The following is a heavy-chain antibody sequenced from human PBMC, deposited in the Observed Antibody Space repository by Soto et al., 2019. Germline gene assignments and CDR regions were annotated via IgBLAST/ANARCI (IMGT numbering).Heavy chain of an antibody. V-gene: IGHV1-18*01. D-gene: IGHD4-4*01. CDR3: ARDHLSSNYVWEPRGWCDP. Sequence: QVQLVQSGAEVKKPGASVKVSCKASGYTFTSYGISWVRQAPGQGLEWMGWISAYNGNTNYAQKIQGRVTMTTDTSTSTAYMELRSLRSDDTAVYYCARDHLSSNYVWEPRGWCDPWGQGTLVTVSS. J-gene: IGHJ5*02. CDR2: ISAYNGNT. CDR1: GYTFTSYG.